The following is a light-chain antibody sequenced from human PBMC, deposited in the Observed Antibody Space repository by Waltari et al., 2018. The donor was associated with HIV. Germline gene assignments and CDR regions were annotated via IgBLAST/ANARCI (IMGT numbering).Light chain of an antibody. CDR2: RNK. Sequence: QSVLTQPSSASGTPGQRVAISCSGSSSNIESNTVNWYQQLPGTAPKLLVYRNKQRRSGVPDRISGSKSGTSASLAISGLQSEDEADYYCAAWDDSLNGWVFGGGTKLTVL. V-gene: IGLV1-44*01. J-gene: IGLJ3*02. CDR1: SSNIESNT. CDR3: AAWDDSLNGWV.